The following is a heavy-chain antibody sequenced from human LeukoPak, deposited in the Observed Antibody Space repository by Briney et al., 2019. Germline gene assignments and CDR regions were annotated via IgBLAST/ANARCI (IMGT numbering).Heavy chain of an antibody. V-gene: IGHV3-66*01. CDR3: ARVARDVVVVAATMDV. J-gene: IGHJ6*02. D-gene: IGHD2-15*01. CDR2: IYTGGST. Sequence: GGSLRLSCAASGFTVSSNYMSWVRQAPGKGLEWVAVIYTGGSTHSADAVKGRFTISRDISRNTMYLQMNSLRVEDTAVYYCARVARDVVVVAATMDVWGQGTTVTVSS. CDR1: GFTVSSNY.